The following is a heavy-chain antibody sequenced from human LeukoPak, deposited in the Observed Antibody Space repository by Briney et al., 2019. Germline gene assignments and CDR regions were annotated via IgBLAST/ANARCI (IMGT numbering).Heavy chain of an antibody. CDR1: GFGLGSYN. CDR2: ISFNGNDK. Sequence: GGSLRLPCAGSGFGLGSYNMYWIRQAPGKGLEWVTLISFNGNDKKYADSVKGRFTVSRDNSRNTVFLQMNSLRPEDTGLYYCARVYGSEIDYWGQGTQVIVSS. D-gene: IGHD3-10*01. V-gene: IGHV3-30*04. CDR3: ARVYGSEIDY. J-gene: IGHJ4*02.